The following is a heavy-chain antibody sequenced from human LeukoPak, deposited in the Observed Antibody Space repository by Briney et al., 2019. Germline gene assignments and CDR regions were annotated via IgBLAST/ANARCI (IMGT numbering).Heavy chain of an antibody. CDR3: ARDAY. CDR1: GVSIGSHY. CDR2: VYNSGTT. J-gene: IGHJ4*02. Sequence: SETLSLTCTVCGVSIGSHYWSWIRQSPGEGLEWIGCVYNSGTTVYNPSLTGRVTISVDTSKNQYSLNLRSVTAADAAVYYCARDAYWGQGILVTVSS. V-gene: IGHV4-59*11.